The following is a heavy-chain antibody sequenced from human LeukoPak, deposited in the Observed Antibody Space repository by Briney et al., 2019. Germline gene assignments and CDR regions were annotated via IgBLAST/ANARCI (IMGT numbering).Heavy chain of an antibody. V-gene: IGHV4-34*01. J-gene: IGHJ4*02. CDR3: AREYYYDSSGYLY. D-gene: IGHD3-22*01. Sequence: SETLSLTCAVYGGSFSGYYWSWIRQPPGKGLEWIGEINHSGSTNYNPSLKSRVTISVDTSKNQFSLKLSSVTAADTAVYYCAREYYYDSSGYLYWGQGTLVTVS. CDR1: GGSFSGYY. CDR2: INHSGST.